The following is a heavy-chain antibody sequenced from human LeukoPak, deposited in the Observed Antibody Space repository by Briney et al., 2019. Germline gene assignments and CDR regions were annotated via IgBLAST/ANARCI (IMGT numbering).Heavy chain of an antibody. CDR1: GYTFTGYY. V-gene: IGHV1-2*04. Sequence: ASVKVSCKASGYTFTGYYMHWVRQAPGQGLEWMGWINPNSGGTNYAQKFQGWVTMTRDTSISTAYMELSRLRSDDTAVYYCARDGGDAKSKTFDYWGQGTLVTVSS. CDR2: INPNSGGT. D-gene: IGHD2-21*01. CDR3: ARDGGDAKSKTFDY. J-gene: IGHJ4*02.